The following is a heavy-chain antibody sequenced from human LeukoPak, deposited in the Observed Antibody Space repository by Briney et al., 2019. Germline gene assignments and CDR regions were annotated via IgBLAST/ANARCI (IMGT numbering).Heavy chain of an antibody. CDR1: GFTFSSYW. Sequence: GGSLRLSCAASGFTFSSYWMHWVRQAPGKGLVWVSRVNSDGSSTSYADSVKGRFTISRDNAKNTLYLQMNSLRAEDTAVYYCASYGRTMMGFDYWGQGTLVTVSS. CDR2: VNSDGSST. J-gene: IGHJ4*02. V-gene: IGHV3-74*01. D-gene: IGHD3-22*01. CDR3: ASYGRTMMGFDY.